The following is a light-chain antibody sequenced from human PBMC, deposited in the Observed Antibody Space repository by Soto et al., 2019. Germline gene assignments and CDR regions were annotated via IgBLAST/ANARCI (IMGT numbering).Light chain of an antibody. CDR3: ASWDDSLNAPEV. Sequence: QSVLTQPPSASGTPGQTVIIPGSGSTANIATKIINCYQHIPGTAPKLLIYNNNRRPSGVPDRLSASTSGTSASLAITVLQSEDEADYYCASWDDSLNAPEVFGGGTKLTVL. V-gene: IGLV1-44*01. CDR2: NNN. J-gene: IGLJ2*01. CDR1: TANIATKI.